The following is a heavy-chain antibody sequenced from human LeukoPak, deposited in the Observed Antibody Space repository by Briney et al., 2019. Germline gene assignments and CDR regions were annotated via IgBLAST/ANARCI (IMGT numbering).Heavy chain of an antibody. D-gene: IGHD3-10*01. CDR2: ISAYNGNT. CDR3: ARDSLEVPDIWFGDQKDY. V-gene: IGHV1-18*01. CDR1: GYTFTSYG. Sequence: GASVKVSCKASGYTFTSYGISWVRQAPGQGLEWMGWISAYNGNTNYAQKLQGRVTMTTDTSTSTAYMELRSLTSDDTAVYYCARDSLEVPDIWFGDQKDYWGQGTLVTVSS. J-gene: IGHJ4*02.